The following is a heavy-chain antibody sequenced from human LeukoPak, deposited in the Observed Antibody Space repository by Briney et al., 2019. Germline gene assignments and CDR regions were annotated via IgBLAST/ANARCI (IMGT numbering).Heavy chain of an antibody. V-gene: IGHV3-15*01. CDR3: TTRGTTVTRSKFDY. D-gene: IGHD4-17*01. J-gene: IGHJ4*02. CDR2: IKAKAHGGTI. Sequence: PGGSLRLSCAASGFTFINAWMAWVRHAPGKWLEWVGRIKAKAHGGTIEYAAPVKGRFTISRDDSKNTLYLQMNSLKTEDTAVYYCTTRGTTVTRSKFDYWGQGTLVTVSS. CDR1: GFTFINAW.